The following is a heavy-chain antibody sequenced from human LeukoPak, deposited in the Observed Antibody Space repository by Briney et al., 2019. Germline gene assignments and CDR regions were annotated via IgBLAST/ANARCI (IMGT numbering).Heavy chain of an antibody. CDR1: GGSFSGYY. Sequence: SETLSLTCAVYGGSFSGYYWSWIRQPPGKGLEWIGQINHSGSTNYSPSLKSRVTISVDTSKNQFSLKLSSVTAADTAVYYCAREVLRFGEGNYYYYYYMDVWGKGTTVTVSS. V-gene: IGHV4-34*01. J-gene: IGHJ6*03. CDR2: INHSGST. CDR3: AREVLRFGEGNYYYYYYMDV. D-gene: IGHD3-10*01.